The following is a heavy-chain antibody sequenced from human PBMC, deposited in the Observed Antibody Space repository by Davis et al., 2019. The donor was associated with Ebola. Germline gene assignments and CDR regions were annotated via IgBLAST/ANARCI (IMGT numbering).Heavy chain of an antibody. CDR3: AKDVAIFGVDIRGMENCYMDV. CDR2: ISGSGGST. J-gene: IGHJ6*03. CDR1: GFTFSYYA. D-gene: IGHD3-3*02. Sequence: PGGSLRLSCAASGFTFSYYAMSWVRQAPGKGLEWVSAISGSGGSTYYADSMKGRFTISRDNSKNMLYLQMNSRRAEETAVYDCAKDVAIFGVDIRGMENCYMDVWGKGTTVTVSS. V-gene: IGHV3-23*01.